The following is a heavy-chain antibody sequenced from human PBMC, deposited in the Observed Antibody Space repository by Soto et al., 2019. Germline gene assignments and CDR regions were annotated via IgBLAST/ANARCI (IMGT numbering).Heavy chain of an antibody. CDR2: INHSGST. CDR1: GGSFSGYY. D-gene: IGHD2-2*02. Sequence: PSETLSLTCAVYGGSFSGYYWSWIRQPPGKGLEWIGEINHSGSTNYNPSLKSRVTISVDTSKNQFSLKLSSVTAADTAVYYCARGVGYCSSTSCYTWGYYHYGMDVSGQGNTVTV. J-gene: IGHJ6*02. V-gene: IGHV4-34*01. CDR3: ARGVGYCSSTSCYTWGYYHYGMDV.